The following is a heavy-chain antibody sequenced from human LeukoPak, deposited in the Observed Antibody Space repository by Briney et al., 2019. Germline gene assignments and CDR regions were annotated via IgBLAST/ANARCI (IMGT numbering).Heavy chain of an antibody. CDR3: ARDERLLSFLK. V-gene: IGHV3-23*01. D-gene: IGHD3-3*01. CDR1: GYTFTSYG. CDR2: ITGSGGST. J-gene: IGHJ4*02. Sequence: GASVKVSCKASGYTFTSYGISWVRQAPGKGLEWVSGITGSGGSTYYADSVKGRFTISRDNSKNTLYLQMNSLRAEDTAIYYCARDERLLSFLKWGQGTLVTVSS.